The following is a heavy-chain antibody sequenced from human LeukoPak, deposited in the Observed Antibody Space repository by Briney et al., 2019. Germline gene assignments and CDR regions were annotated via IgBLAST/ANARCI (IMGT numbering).Heavy chain of an antibody. Sequence: SETLSLTCTVSGGSISSHYWTWIRQSPVKGLEWIGDISNSGSTSYNPSLKSRVTISVDTSKNQFSLKLSSVTAADTAVYYCARGGRTPLIGVVIGKYNWFDPWGQGTLVTVSS. CDR2: ISNSGST. CDR1: GGSISSHY. CDR3: ARGGRTPLIGVVIGKYNWFDP. V-gene: IGHV4-59*11. D-gene: IGHD3-3*01. J-gene: IGHJ5*02.